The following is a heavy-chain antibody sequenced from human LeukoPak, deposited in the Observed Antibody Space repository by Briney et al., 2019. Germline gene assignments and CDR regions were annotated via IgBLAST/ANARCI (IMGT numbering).Heavy chain of an antibody. D-gene: IGHD5-24*01. V-gene: IGHV3-73*01. J-gene: IGHJ2*01. CDR2: IRRKTNRYAT. CDR1: GLTFSDSA. CDR3: AKDEGDWYFDL. Sequence: GGSLRLSCAASGLTFSDSAMHWVRQASGEGLEWVGRIRRKTNRYATAYAASVKGRFTISRDDSKNTAYLEMNSLKTEDTAVYYCAKDEGDWYFDLWGRGTLVIVSS.